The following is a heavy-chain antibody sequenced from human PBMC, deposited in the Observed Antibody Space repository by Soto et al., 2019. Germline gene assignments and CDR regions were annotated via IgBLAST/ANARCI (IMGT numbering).Heavy chain of an antibody. CDR2: IIPIFGTA. Sequence: ASVKVSCTASGSTFMYYAITWVPQTPEQGLEWMGGIIPIFGTAKYAQKFQGRVTITADESTSTAYMELSSLRSEDTAVYYCASRGIAAAGHYYGMDVWGQGTTVTVSS. CDR1: GSTFMYYA. CDR3: ASRGIAAAGHYYGMDV. J-gene: IGHJ6*02. D-gene: IGHD6-13*01. V-gene: IGHV1-69*01.